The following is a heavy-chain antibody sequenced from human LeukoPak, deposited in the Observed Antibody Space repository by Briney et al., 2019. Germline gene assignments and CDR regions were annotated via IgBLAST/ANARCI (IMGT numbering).Heavy chain of an antibody. CDR2: ITNSGRDA. CDR1: GFTFSGHY. CDR3: GRGHFGLDV. J-gene: IGHJ6*04. V-gene: IGHV3-11*06. Sequence: GGSLRLSCAASGFTFSGHYMTWLRQAPGKGLEWVSYITNSGRDADYSDSVRGRFTTSRDNAKNSLYLQMNSLRPEDTAIYYCGRGHFGLDVWGKGTTVTVSS.